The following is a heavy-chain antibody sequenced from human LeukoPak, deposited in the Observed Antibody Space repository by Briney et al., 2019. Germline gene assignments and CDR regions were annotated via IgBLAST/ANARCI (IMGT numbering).Heavy chain of an antibody. CDR3: ARGSGVSSSWYGDWFDP. D-gene: IGHD6-13*01. J-gene: IGHJ5*02. CDR2: MHHSGST. CDR1: GGSISINSYY. V-gene: IGHV4-39*07. Sequence: PSETLSLTCTVSGGSISINSYYWGWIRQPPGKGLEWIGSMHHSGSTFYNPSLKSRVTISVGKSKNQFSLKLSSVTAADTAVYYCARGSGVSSSWYGDWFDPWGQGTLVTVSS.